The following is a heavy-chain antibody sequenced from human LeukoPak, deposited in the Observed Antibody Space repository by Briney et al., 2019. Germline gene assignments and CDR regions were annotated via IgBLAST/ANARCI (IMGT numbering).Heavy chain of an antibody. Sequence: TGGSLRLSCAASGFTVSSNYMSWVRQAPGKGLEWVSVIYSGGSTYYADSVKGRFTISRDNLKNSLYLYMSSLRVDDTAVYYCARDKVGGSNDFWGQGTLVTVSS. V-gene: IGHV3-53*01. CDR3: ARDKVGGSNDF. CDR2: IYSGGST. D-gene: IGHD2-15*01. CDR1: GFTVSSNY. J-gene: IGHJ4*02.